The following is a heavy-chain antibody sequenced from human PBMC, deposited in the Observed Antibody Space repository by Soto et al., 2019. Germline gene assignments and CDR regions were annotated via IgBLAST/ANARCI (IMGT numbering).Heavy chain of an antibody. J-gene: IGHJ6*03. V-gene: IGHV1-8*01. CDR2: MNPNSGNT. Sequence: ASVKVSCKASGYTFTIYDINWVRQATGQGLEWMGWMNPNSGNTGYAQKFQGRVTMTRNTSISTAYMELSSLRSEDTAVYYCARGVRGYSGYDHQDYYYYMDVWGKGTTVTVSS. D-gene: IGHD5-12*01. CDR1: GYTFTIYD. CDR3: ARGVRGYSGYDHQDYYYYMDV.